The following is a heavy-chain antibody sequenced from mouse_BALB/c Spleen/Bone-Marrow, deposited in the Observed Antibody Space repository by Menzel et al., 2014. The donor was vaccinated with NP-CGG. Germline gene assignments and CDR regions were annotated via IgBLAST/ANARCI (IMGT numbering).Heavy chain of an antibody. CDR1: GYTFTGYW. J-gene: IGHJ3*01. CDR2: INPSNGRT. D-gene: IGHD2-4*01. V-gene: IGHV1S81*02. Sequence: QVQLQQSGAELVKPGASVKLSCKASGYTFTGYWMHWVKQRPGQGLEWIGEINPSNGRTNYNEKFKSKATLTVDKSSSTAYMQLSSLTSEDSAVYYCARWGITLAYWGQGTLVTVSA. CDR3: ARWGITLAY.